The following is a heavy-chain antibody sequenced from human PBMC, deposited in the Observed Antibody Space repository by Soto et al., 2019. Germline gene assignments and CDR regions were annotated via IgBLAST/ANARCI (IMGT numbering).Heavy chain of an antibody. V-gene: IGHV3-30-3*01. CDR1: GFTFSHYA. J-gene: IGHJ5*02. D-gene: IGHD4-17*01. CDR3: ARASLYYGDYEES. CDR2: ISYDGSNK. Sequence: QVQLVESGGGVVQPGRSLRLSCAASGFTFSHYAMHWVRQAPGKGLEWVAIISYDGSNKYYADSVKGRFTISRDNSKNTLYLQMNSLRAEDTAVYYCARASLYYGDYEESWGQGTLVTVSS.